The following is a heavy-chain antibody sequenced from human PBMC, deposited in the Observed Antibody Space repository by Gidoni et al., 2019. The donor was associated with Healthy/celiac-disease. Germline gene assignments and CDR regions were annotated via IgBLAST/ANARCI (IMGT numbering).Heavy chain of an antibody. CDR2: IYYSGST. V-gene: IGHV4-31*03. CDR1: GCSISSGGYY. Sequence: QVQLQESGPGLVKPSQTLSLTCTVSGCSISSGGYYWSWIRQHPGKGLEWIGYIYYSGSTYYNPSLKSRVTISVDTSKNQFSLKLSSVTAADTAVYYCARVKAYGGNFGRDFDYWGQGTLVTVSS. CDR3: ARVKAYGGNFGRDFDY. D-gene: IGHD2-21*02. J-gene: IGHJ4*02.